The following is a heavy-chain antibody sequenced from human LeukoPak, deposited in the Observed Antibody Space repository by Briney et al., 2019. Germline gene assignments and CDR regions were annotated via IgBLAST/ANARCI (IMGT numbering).Heavy chain of an antibody. V-gene: IGHV4-59*01. Sequence: PSETLSLTCTVSGGSISSYYWSWIRQPPGKGLEWIGYIYYSGSTNYNPSLKSRVTISVDTSKNQFSLKLSSVTAADTAVYYCARALGAQLALDYWGQGTLVTVSS. D-gene: IGHD6-13*01. CDR3: ARALGAQLALDY. CDR2: IYYSGST. J-gene: IGHJ4*02. CDR1: GGSISSYY.